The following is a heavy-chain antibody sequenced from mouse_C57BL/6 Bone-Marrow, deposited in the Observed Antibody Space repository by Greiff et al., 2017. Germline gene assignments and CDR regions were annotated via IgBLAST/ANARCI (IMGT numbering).Heavy chain of an antibody. D-gene: IGHD1-1*01. CDR2: SRNKANDYTT. CDR1: GFTFSDFY. J-gene: IGHJ1*03. Sequence: EVQLVESGGGLVQSGRSLRLSCATSGFTFSDFYMEWVRQAPGKGLEWIAASRNKANDYTTEYSASVKGRFIVSRDTSQSILYLQMNALRAEDTAIYYCARDGPYYYGSSYWYFDVWGTGTTVTVSS. CDR3: ARDGPYYYGSSYWYFDV. V-gene: IGHV7-1*01.